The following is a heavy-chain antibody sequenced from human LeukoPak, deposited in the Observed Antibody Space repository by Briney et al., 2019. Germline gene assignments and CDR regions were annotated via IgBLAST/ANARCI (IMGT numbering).Heavy chain of an antibody. CDR2: ISASNGDT. D-gene: IGHD1-1*01. J-gene: IGHJ4*02. CDR1: GYTFTNYG. CDR3: TRESHVERDDF. Sequence: ASVKVSCKASGYTFTNYGITWVRQAPGQGLEWTGWISASNGDTHYSEKFQDRITVTTDTSTSTAYMELRSLVSDDTAVYYRTRESHVERDDFWGQGTLITVSS. V-gene: IGHV1-18*01.